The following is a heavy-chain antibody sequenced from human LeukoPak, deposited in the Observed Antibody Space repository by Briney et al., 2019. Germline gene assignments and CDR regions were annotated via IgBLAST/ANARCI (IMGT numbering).Heavy chain of an antibody. D-gene: IGHD3-22*01. J-gene: IGHJ4*02. CDR1: GGTFSSYA. V-gene: IGHV1-69*04. CDR3: ARDLGYYDSSGYF. CDR2: IIPILGIA. Sequence: ASVKVSCKASGGTFSSYAISWVRQAPGQGLEWMGRIIPILGIANYAQKFQGRVTITADKSTSTAYMELSSLRSEDTAVYYCARDLGYYDSSGYFWGQGTLVTVSS.